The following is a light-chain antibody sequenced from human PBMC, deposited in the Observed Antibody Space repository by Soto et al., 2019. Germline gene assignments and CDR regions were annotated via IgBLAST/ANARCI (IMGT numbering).Light chain of an antibody. J-gene: IGKJ1*01. CDR3: QQYNNWPQT. V-gene: IGKV3-15*01. CDR2: GAS. CDR1: PSVSSN. Sequence: EIVMTQSPATLSVSPGERATLSCRASPSVSSNLAWYQQKPGQAPRLLIYGASTRATGIPARFSGRGSGTEFTLTISSLQSEDFAVYYCQQYNNWPQTFGQGTKVEIK.